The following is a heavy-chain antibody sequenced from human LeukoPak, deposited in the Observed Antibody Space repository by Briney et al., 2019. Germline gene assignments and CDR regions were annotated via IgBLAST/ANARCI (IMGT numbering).Heavy chain of an antibody. Sequence: SETLSLTCTVSGGSFTSVDFNWGWIRQPPGKGLEWIGQIYYSGTTYYNPCLKRRVTISLDTSKSQCSLKLSPVSAADRAVHYYARDLSTPGFDPWGQGTLVTVSS. CDR1: GGSFTSVDFN. V-gene: IGHV4-30-4*01. CDR2: IYYSGTT. CDR3: ARDLSTPGFDP. J-gene: IGHJ5*02.